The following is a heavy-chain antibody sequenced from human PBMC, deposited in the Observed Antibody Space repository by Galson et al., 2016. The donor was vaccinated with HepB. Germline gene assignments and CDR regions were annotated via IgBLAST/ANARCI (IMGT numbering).Heavy chain of an antibody. Sequence: QSGAEVTRPGESLRISCKASGSSFTPYWIGWLRQMPGKGLEWMGIIYPGDSDTRYSPSFQGQVTISADKSISTAYLQWSSLKASDTAMYYCARRVYYDDDSGYSDYWGQGTLVTVSS. V-gene: IGHV5-51*01. CDR2: IYPGDSDT. CDR1: GSSFTPYW. CDR3: ARRVYYDDDSGYSDY. D-gene: IGHD3-22*01. J-gene: IGHJ4*02.